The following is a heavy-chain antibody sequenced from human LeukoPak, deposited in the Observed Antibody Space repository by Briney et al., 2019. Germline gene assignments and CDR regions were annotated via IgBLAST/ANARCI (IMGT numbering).Heavy chain of an antibody. D-gene: IGHD4/OR15-4a*01. CDR2: ISSSGLTI. CDR1: GFTFSTYT. V-gene: IGHV3-48*04. CDR3: ARDFDYGDYIDF. J-gene: IGHJ4*02. Sequence: GGSLRLSCVASGFTFSTYTFNWVRQAPGKGLEWLSYISSSGLTIFYADSVKGRFTISRDNTKNAIYLDMTNLRAEDTAVYYCARDFDYGDYIDFWGQGTLVAASS.